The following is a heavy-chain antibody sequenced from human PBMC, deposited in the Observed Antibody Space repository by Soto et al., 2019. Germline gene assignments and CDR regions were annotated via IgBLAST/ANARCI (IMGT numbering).Heavy chain of an antibody. J-gene: IGHJ4*02. V-gene: IGHV1-8*01. D-gene: IGHD5-12*01. CDR1: GYPFSTYD. CDR3: ARTLSGYYGY. Sequence: QVQLVQSGAEVKKAGASVRVSCKASGYPFSTYDISWVRQATGQGLEWLGWMNPNSGNTGYAQKFQGRVTMTRDTSISTAYMEMSNLRSEDTATYYCARTLSGYYGYWGQGTLVTVSS. CDR2: MNPNSGNT.